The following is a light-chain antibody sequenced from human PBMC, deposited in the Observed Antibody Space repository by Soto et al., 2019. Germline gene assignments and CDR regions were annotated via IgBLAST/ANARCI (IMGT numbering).Light chain of an antibody. CDR2: GAS. CDR3: QQFRGLWT. J-gene: IGKJ1*01. Sequence: EIVLTQSPGTLSLSPGERATLSCRASQNVSNTYLAWYQQKPGQAPRLLIYGASSRATGIPDMFSGSGSGTDFTLPISRLEPEDFAVYYCQQFRGLWTFGPGTKVEIK. V-gene: IGKV3-20*01. CDR1: QNVSNTY.